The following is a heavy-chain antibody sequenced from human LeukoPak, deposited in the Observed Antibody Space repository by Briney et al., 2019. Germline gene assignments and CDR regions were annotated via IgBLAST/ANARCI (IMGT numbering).Heavy chain of an antibody. D-gene: IGHD3-10*01. Sequence: PSETLSLTCTVSGGSISSGGYYWSWIRQHPGKGLEWIGYIYYSGSTYYNPSLKSRVTISVDTSKNQFSLKLSSVTAADTAVYYCSRVNYFGYYSYSDFWGQGTQVTVSS. V-gene: IGHV4-31*03. J-gene: IGHJ4*02. CDR1: GGSISSGGYY. CDR3: SRVNYFGYYSYSDF. CDR2: IYYSGST.